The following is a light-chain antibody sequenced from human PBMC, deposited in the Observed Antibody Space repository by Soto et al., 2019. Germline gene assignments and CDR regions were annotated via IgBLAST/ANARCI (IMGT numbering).Light chain of an antibody. CDR2: AAS. CDR1: QNIDNF. V-gene: IGKV1-39*01. Sequence: DIQMSQSPSSLSASVGDTVTITCRASQNIDNFVAWYQQRPGKAPELLIYAASTLQSGVPSGFSGSGSATIFTLTISSVQPEDSAIYYCQQSYTTPWTFGQGTKVDIK. CDR3: QQSYTTPWT. J-gene: IGKJ1*01.